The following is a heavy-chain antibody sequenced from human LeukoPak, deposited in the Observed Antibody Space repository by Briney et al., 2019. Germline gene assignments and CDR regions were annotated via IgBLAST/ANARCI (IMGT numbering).Heavy chain of an antibody. CDR2: IKQDGSEK. V-gene: IGHV3-7*01. Sequence: GGSLRLSCAASGFSFSSYWMSWVRQAPGKGLEWVANIKQDGSEKYYVHSVKGRFTISRDNAKNSLYLQMNSLRAEDTAVYYCALTWVTKDNWFDPWGQGTLVTVSS. D-gene: IGHD2-21*02. CDR3: ALTWVTKDNWFDP. CDR1: GFSFSSYW. J-gene: IGHJ5*02.